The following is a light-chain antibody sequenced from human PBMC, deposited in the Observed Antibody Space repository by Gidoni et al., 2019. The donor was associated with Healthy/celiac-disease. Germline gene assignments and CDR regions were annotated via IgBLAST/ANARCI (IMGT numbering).Light chain of an antibody. Sequence: SSELTQDPAVSVALGQTVRSTSQGDSLRSYYASWYQQKPGQAPVLVIYGKNNRPSGIPDRFSGSSSGNTASLTITGAQAEDEADYYCNSRDSSGNPVGFGGGTKLTVL. CDR2: GKN. CDR3: NSRDSSGNPVG. J-gene: IGLJ2*01. V-gene: IGLV3-19*01. CDR1: SLRSYY.